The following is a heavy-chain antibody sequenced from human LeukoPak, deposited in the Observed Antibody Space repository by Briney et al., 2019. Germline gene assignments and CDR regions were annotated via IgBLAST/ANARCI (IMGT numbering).Heavy chain of an antibody. CDR2: IYHSGST. CDR3: ARQGGSYYGNWFDP. CDR1: GYSIGSGYY. D-gene: IGHD1-26*01. V-gene: IGHV4-38-2*01. J-gene: IGHJ5*02. Sequence: PSETLSLTCAVSGYSIGSGYYWGWIRQPPGKGLEWIGSIYHSGSTYYNPSLKSRVTISVDTSKDQFSLKLNSVTAADTAVYYCARQGGSYYGNWFDPWGQGTLVTVSS.